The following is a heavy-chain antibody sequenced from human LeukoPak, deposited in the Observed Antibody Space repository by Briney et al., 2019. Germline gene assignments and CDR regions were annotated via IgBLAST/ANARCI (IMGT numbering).Heavy chain of an antibody. D-gene: IGHD6-13*01. Sequence: ASVKVSCKTSGYTFTNYGISWVRQAPGLGLEWMGWISAYNGNTNYAQKVQGRVTMTTDTSTSTAYMELRSLRFDDTAVYYCARDQSVRLLQTSSTYFKHVFAIWGQGTGVTVSS. CDR1: GYTFTNYG. J-gene: IGHJ3*02. V-gene: IGHV1-18*01. CDR3: ARDQSVRLLQTSSTYFKHVFAI. CDR2: ISAYNGNT.